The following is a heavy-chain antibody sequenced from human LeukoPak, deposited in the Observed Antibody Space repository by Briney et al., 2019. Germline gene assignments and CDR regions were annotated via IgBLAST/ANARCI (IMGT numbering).Heavy chain of an antibody. CDR1: GYSISNGYY. V-gene: IGHV4-38-2*01. CDR3: ARLGMGIVGTIWGVYFDS. D-gene: IGHD1-26*01. J-gene: IGHJ4*02. CDR2: IYHSGST. Sequence: PSVTLSLTCAVSGYSISNGYYWGSIRQPPGKGLEWIGTIYHSGSTYYNPYVERRVCVSVDTSENQFSLKLTSVSAADTAVYYCARLGMGIVGTIWGVYFDSWGQGNLVTVSS.